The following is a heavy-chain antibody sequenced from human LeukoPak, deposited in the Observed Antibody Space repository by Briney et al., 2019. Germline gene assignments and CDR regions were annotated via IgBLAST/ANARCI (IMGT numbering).Heavy chain of an antibody. D-gene: IGHD3-22*01. V-gene: IGHV4-59*01. CDR1: GGSIRSYY. J-gene: IGHJ4*02. CDR2: IYNSGST. CDR3: AGTYYYDSSGSPRQ. Sequence: SETLSLTCTVSGGSIRSYYWSWIRQPPGKGLEWIGYIYNSGSTNYNPSLKSRVTISVDTSKNQFSLKLSSVTAADTAVYYCAGTYYYDSSGSPRQWGQGTLVTVSS.